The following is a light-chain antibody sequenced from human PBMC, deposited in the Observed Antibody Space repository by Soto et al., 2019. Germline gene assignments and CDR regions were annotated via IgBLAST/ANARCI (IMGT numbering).Light chain of an antibody. CDR3: CSYAGSYTYV. Sequence: QSVLTQPRSVSGSPGQSVTISCTGTSSDVGGYNYVSWYQHHPGKAPKVVIYDVSKRPSGVPDRFSGSKSGNTASLTISGLQAEDEADYYCCSYAGSYTYVFGTGTKVTV. J-gene: IGLJ1*01. CDR1: SSDVGGYNY. CDR2: DVS. V-gene: IGLV2-11*01.